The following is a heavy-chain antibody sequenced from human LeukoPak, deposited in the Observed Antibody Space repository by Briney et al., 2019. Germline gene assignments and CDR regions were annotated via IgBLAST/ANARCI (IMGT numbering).Heavy chain of an antibody. J-gene: IGHJ5*02. CDR2: INHNGST. D-gene: IGHD3-3*01. CDR3: ARGESYYAFWSGYPPGLFVP. CDR1: GGSFSSYY. Sequence: SETLTLTCAVYGGSFSSYYWSWIRQPPGKGLEWIGEINHNGSTNYNPSLKGRVTLSVDTSQTQFSLRLSTVTAADTAAYYCARGESYYAFWSGYPPGLFVPWGQGTLVTASS. V-gene: IGHV4-34*01.